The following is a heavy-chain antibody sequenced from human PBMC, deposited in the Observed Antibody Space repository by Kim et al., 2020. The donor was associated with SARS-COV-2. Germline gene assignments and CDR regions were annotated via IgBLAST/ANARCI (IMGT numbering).Heavy chain of an antibody. CDR2: ISYDGSNK. J-gene: IGHJ4*02. CDR1: GFTFSSYG. CDR3: AKVLGQAVAEDY. Sequence: GGSLRLSCAASGFTFSSYGMHWVRQAPGKGLEWVAVISYDGSNKYYADSVKGRFTISRDNSKNTLYLQMNSLRAEDTAVYYCAKVLGQAVAEDYWGQGTLVTVSS. V-gene: IGHV3-30*18. D-gene: IGHD6-19*01.